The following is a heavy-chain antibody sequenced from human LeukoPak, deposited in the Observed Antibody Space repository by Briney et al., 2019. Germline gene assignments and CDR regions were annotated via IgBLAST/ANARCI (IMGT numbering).Heavy chain of an antibody. Sequence: SETLSLTCTVSGGTISSYYWSWIRQPPGKGLEWIGYIYYSGSTNYNPSLKSRVTISVDTSKNQFSLKLSSVTAADTAVYYCARSVRYCSGGSCYENYYGMDVWGQGTTVTVSS. V-gene: IGHV4-59*01. D-gene: IGHD2-15*01. J-gene: IGHJ6*02. CDR2: IYYSGST. CDR3: ARSVRYCSGGSCYENYYGMDV. CDR1: GGTISSYY.